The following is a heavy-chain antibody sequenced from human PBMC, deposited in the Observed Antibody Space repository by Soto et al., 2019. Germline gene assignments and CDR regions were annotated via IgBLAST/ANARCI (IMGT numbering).Heavy chain of an antibody. CDR3: ARDRARYSSSWYCFDY. Sequence: GASVKVSCKASGGTFSSYAISWVRQAPGQGLEWMGGIIPIFGTANYAQKFQGRVTITADESTSTAYMELSSLRSEDTAVYYCARDRARYSSSWYCFDYWGQGALVTVSS. CDR2: IIPIFGTA. V-gene: IGHV1-69*13. CDR1: GGTFSSYA. D-gene: IGHD6-13*01. J-gene: IGHJ4*02.